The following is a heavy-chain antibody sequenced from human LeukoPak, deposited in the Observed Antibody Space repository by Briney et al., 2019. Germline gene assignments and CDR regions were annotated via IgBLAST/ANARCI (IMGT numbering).Heavy chain of an antibody. V-gene: IGHV4-39*07. CDR1: GGSINSSSYY. D-gene: IGHD3-10*01. Sequence: SETLSLTCTVSGGSINSSSYYWGWIRQPPGKGLEWIGSIYYSGSTYYNPSLKSRVTISVDTSKNQFSLKLSSVTAADTAVYYCARVGGYYGSGSSYYFDYWGQGTLVTVSS. CDR2: IYYSGST. J-gene: IGHJ4*02. CDR3: ARVGGYYGSGSSYYFDY.